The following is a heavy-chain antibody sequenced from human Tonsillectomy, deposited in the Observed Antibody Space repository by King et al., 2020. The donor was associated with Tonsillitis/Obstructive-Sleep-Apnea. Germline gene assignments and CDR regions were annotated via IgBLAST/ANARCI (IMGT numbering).Heavy chain of an antibody. CDR2: ISGSGSST. V-gene: IGHV3-23*04. Sequence: VQLVESGGGLVQPGGSLRLSCAASGFTFISYAMSWVRQAPGKGLEWVSTISGSGSSTYYADSVKGRFTISRDNSKNTLYLQMNSLRAEDTAVCYCAKGLVGADDYWGQGTLVTVSS. CDR1: GFTFISYA. J-gene: IGHJ4*02. D-gene: IGHD1-26*01. CDR3: AKGLVGADDY.